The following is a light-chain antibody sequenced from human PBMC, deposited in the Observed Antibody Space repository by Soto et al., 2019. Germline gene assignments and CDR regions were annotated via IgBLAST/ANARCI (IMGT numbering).Light chain of an antibody. Sequence: EIVMTQSPATLSVSPCERATLSSSASQSVSNNYLAWYQQKPGQAPRLLIYGASNRATGIPDRISGSGSGTDFTLTISRLEPEDFAVYYCQQHGISPLTFGGGTKVDIK. V-gene: IGKV3-20*01. CDR1: QSVSNNY. CDR3: QQHGISPLT. CDR2: GAS. J-gene: IGKJ4*01.